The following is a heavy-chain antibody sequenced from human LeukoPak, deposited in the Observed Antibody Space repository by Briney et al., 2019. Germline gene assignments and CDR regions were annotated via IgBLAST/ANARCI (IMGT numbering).Heavy chain of an antibody. CDR1: GFTFSSYE. J-gene: IGHJ6*03. Sequence: GGSLRLSCAASGFTFSSYEMNWVRQAPGKGLEWVSYISSSGSTIYYADSVKGRFTISRDNAKNSLYLQMNSLRAEDTAVYYCATINSITWTYYYMDVWGKGTTVTISS. CDR2: ISSSGSTI. V-gene: IGHV3-48*03. CDR3: ATINSITWTYYYMDV. D-gene: IGHD2/OR15-2a*01.